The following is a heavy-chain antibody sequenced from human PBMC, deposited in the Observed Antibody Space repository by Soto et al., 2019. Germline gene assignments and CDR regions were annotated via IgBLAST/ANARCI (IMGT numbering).Heavy chain of an antibody. CDR2: ISSRSDI. V-gene: IGHV3-21*01. J-gene: IGHJ6*01. CDR1: VCTFSTYS. Sequence: VGSLRLSCVCSVCTFSTYSINWVRHSPGKGLEWVSSISSRSDIYYADSVKGRFTISRDNAKNSVSLQMNSLRAEDTAVYYCARESTAWPIDYGLEVWGQGTTVIVSS. D-gene: IGHD1-26*01. CDR3: ARESTAWPIDYGLEV.